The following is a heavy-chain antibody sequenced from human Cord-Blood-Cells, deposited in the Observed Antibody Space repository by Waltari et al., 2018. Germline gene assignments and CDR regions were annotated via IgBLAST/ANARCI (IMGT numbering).Heavy chain of an antibody. Sequence: QVQLVQSGAEVKKPGASVKVSCKASGYTFTGYYMHWVRQAPGQGLEWRGWINPNSGGTNYAQKFEGWVTMARDTSISTAYMELSRLRSDDTAVYYCARGAEIVVVPAAIGDYWGQGTLVTVSS. J-gene: IGHJ4*02. CDR1: GYTFTGYY. V-gene: IGHV1-2*04. CDR3: ARGAEIVVVPAAIGDY. D-gene: IGHD2-2*01. CDR2: INPNSGGT.